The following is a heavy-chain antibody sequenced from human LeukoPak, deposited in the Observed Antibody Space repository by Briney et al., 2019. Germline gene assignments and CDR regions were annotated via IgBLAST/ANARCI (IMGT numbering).Heavy chain of an antibody. CDR3: AKDTNVLRYFDWFLSSFDY. J-gene: IGHJ4*02. V-gene: IGHV3-30*18. CDR1: GFTFSSYG. CDR2: ISYDGSNK. D-gene: IGHD3-9*01. Sequence: GRSLRLSCAASGFTFSSYGMHWVRQAPGKGLGWVAVISYDGSNKYYADSVRGRFTISRDNSKNTLYLQMNSLRAEDTAVYYCAKDTNVLRYFDWFLSSFDYWGQGTLVTVSS.